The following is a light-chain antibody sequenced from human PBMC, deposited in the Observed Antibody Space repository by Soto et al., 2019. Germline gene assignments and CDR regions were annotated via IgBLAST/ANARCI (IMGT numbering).Light chain of an antibody. CDR1: QIISSG. Sequence: DIQMTQSPSTLSASVGDRVTITFRASQIISSGLAWYQQKPGKAPKLLMYDASSLEIGVPSRFSGSGSGTQFNLTISRQQPHHFATYHCQHYHTSSATFGQGPQVEIK. J-gene: IGKJ1*01. CDR3: QHYHTSSAT. V-gene: IGKV1-5*01. CDR2: DAS.